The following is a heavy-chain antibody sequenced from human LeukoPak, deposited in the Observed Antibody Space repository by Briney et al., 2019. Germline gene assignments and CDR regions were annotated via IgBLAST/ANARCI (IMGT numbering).Heavy chain of an antibody. V-gene: IGHV4-4*09. Sequence: SETLSLTCTVSGGSISSYYWSWIRQPPGKGLEWIGYIYTSGSTNYNPSLKSRVTMSVDTSRNQFSLRLSSVTAADTAVYYCARLHGDYWGQGILVTVSS. CDR1: GGSISSYY. J-gene: IGHJ4*02. CDR3: ARLHGDY. CDR2: IYTSGST.